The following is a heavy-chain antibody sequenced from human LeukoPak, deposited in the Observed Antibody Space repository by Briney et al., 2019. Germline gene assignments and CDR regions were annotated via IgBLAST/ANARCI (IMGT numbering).Heavy chain of an antibody. CDR2: ISSTSSTI. Sequence: PGGSLRLSXAASGFTFSAYNMNWVRQAPGKGLEWLSYISSTSSTIYYADSVKGRFTISRDNAKNSLYLQMNSLRAEDTAVYYCARDYYNTSGYYYGGYWGQGTLVTVSS. CDR3: ARDYYNTSGYYYGGY. D-gene: IGHD3-22*01. J-gene: IGHJ4*02. V-gene: IGHV3-48*01. CDR1: GFTFSAYN.